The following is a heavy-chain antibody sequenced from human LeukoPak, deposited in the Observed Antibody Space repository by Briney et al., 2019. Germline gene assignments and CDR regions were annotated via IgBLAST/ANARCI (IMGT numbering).Heavy chain of an antibody. CDR1: GSSISSYY. CDR3: AREFSSGWYRGPTD. V-gene: IGHV4-59*01. J-gene: IGHJ1*01. Sequence: PSETLSLTCTVSGSSISSYYWSWIRQPPGKGLEWIGYIYYSGSTNYNPSLKSRVTISVDTSKNQFSLKLSSVTAADTAVYYCAREFSSGWYRGPTDWGQGTLVTVSS. D-gene: IGHD6-19*01. CDR2: IYYSGST.